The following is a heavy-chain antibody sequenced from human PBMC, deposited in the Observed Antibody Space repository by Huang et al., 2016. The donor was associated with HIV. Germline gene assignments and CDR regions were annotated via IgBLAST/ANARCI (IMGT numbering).Heavy chain of an antibody. CDR2: IYYRWST. Sequence: QLQLQESGPGLVKPSETLSLTCTVSGGSIRSDNYYWGWIRHPPGKGLEWIGSIYYRWSTYYHPSLKRRVTITVDTSKNHFSLRMRSVTAADTAVYYCARLPGSITMIRGVITDPYWGQGTLVTVSS. CDR1: GGSIRSDNYY. D-gene: IGHD3-10*01. V-gene: IGHV4-39*02. J-gene: IGHJ4*02. CDR3: ARLPGSITMIRGVITDPY.